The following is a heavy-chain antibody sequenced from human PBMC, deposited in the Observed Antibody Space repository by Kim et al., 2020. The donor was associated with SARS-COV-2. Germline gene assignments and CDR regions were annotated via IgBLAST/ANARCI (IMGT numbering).Heavy chain of an antibody. V-gene: IGHV1-3*01. J-gene: IGHJ6*02. D-gene: IGHD3-10*01. CDR3: ARGGYYSASMDV. Sequence: KNSQKFQGRVTITRDTSATTAYMELSSLRSEDTAVYYCARGGYYSASMDVWGQGTTVIVSS.